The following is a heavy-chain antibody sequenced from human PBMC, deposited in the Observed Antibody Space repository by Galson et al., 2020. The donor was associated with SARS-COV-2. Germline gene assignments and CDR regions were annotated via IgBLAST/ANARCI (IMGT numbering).Heavy chain of an antibody. D-gene: IGHD1-26*01. CDR2: IYVGGRT. V-gene: IGHV3-66*01. CDR1: GFTISNNY. Sequence: GESLKISCAASGFTISNNYINWVRQAPGKGLEWVSVIYVGGRTYSADSVRGRFTISRDNSKNTVYLQMTSLGGDDTGIYYCAREPVGAFRAFDFWGPGTLVTVSS. CDR3: AREPVGAFRAFDF. J-gene: IGHJ4*02.